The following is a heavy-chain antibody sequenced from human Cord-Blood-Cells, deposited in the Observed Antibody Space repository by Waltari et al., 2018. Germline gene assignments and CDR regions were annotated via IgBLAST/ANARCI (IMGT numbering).Heavy chain of an antibody. V-gene: IGHV1-8*03. J-gene: IGHJ5*02. D-gene: IGHD5-18*01. Sequence: QATGQGLEWMGWMNPNSGNTGYAQKFQGRVTITRNTSISTAYMELSSLRSEDTAVYYCARVDSYGYNWFDPWGQGTLVTVSS. CDR3: ARVDSYGYNWFDP. CDR2: MNPNSGNT.